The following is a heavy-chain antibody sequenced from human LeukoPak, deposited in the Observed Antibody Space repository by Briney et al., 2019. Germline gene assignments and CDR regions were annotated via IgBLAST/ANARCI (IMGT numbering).Heavy chain of an antibody. CDR3: ARTDSSGLVLDY. V-gene: IGHV4-61*02. Sequence: SETLSLTCSVSGGSISGGSISGYYWSWIRQPAGKGLEWIGRIYTSGSTNYNPSLKSRVTVSVDTSKNQFSLKLSSVTAADTAVYYCARTDSSGLVLDYWGQGTLVTVSS. CDR1: GGSISGGSISGYY. D-gene: IGHD3-22*01. J-gene: IGHJ4*02. CDR2: IYTSGST.